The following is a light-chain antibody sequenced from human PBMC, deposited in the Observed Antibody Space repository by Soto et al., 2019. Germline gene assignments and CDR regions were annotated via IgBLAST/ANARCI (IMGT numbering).Light chain of an antibody. J-gene: IGKJ2*01. V-gene: IGKV1-5*03. CDR3: QQYNRQYT. CDR1: QSINSW. CDR2: KAS. Sequence: DIQMTQSPSTLSASVGDRVTITCRASQSINSWLVWYQQKPGKAPKLLIYKASNLESGVPSRFSGSGSGTEFTLTISSLQLDDFATYYCQQYNRQYTFGQGTKLEIK.